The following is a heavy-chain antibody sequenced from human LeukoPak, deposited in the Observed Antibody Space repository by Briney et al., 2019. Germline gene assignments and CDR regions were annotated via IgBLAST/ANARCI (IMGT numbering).Heavy chain of an antibody. J-gene: IGHJ4*02. CDR2: IRSKAYRETT. Sequence: GSLRLSCTASGFTFGDYAMSWVRQAPGKGLEWVGFIRSKAYRETTEYAASVKGRFSISRDDSKSIAYLQMNSLKTEDTAVYYCTTDLSDIAVAGTLSYFDYWGQGTLVTVSS. CDR3: TTDLSDIAVAGTLSYFDY. D-gene: IGHD6-19*01. CDR1: GFTFGDYA. V-gene: IGHV3-49*04.